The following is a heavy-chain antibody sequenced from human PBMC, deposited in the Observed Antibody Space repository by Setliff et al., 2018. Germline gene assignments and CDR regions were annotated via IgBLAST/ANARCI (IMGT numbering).Heavy chain of an antibody. CDR2: IYYSGDT. Sequence: SETLSLTCTVSGGSISSGGYYWSWIRQHPGKGLEWIGYIYYSGDTYYIPSLLSRVTISVDTSKNQFSLKLSSVTAADTSVYFCARHRPNLPFDAWGQGALVTVSS. V-gene: IGHV4-39*01. J-gene: IGHJ4*02. CDR1: GGSISSGGYY. D-gene: IGHD7-27*01. CDR3: ARHRPNLPFDA.